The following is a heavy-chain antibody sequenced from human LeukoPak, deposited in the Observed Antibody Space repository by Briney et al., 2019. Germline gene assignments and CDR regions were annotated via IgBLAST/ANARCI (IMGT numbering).Heavy chain of an antibody. CDR1: GFIISDYY. Sequence: GGSLRLSCVGSGFIISDYYTSWIRQAPGKGLEWVSYISSSGSTIYHADSVQGRFTISRDNPKNTLYLQMNSLRAEDTAVYFCAKRGVVIRVFLVGFHKEAYYFDSWGQGALVTVSS. D-gene: IGHD3-10*01. J-gene: IGHJ4*02. CDR3: AKRGVVIRVFLVGFHKEAYYFDS. CDR2: ISSSGSTI. V-gene: IGHV3-11*01.